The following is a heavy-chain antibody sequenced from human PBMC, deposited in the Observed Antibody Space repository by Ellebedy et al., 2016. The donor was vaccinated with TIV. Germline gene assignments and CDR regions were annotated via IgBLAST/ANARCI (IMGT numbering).Heavy chain of an antibody. J-gene: IGHJ4*02. D-gene: IGHD1-26*01. CDR1: GYSISSGYY. Sequence: SETLSLTXTVSGYSISSGYYWGWIRQPPGKGLEWIGSIYHSGSTYYNPSLKSRVTISVDTSKNQFSLKLSSVTAADTAVYYCARGGGSQGYYFDYWGQGTLVTVSS. CDR3: ARGGGSQGYYFDY. CDR2: IYHSGST. V-gene: IGHV4-38-2*02.